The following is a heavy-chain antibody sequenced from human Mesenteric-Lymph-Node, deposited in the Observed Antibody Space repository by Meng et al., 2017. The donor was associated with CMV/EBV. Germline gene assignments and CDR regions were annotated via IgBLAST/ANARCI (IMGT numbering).Heavy chain of an antibody. J-gene: IGHJ4*02. D-gene: IGHD1-7*01. CDR3: ARADWNYATY. CDR1: GYTFTGYY. Sequence: ASVKVSCKASGYTFTGYYMHWVRQAPGQGLEWMGWINPHSGGTNYAQHFQGRVTVTADTSITTAFMELDRLRSDDTAVYFCARADWNYATYWGQGTLVTVSS. V-gene: IGHV1-2*02. CDR2: INPHSGGT.